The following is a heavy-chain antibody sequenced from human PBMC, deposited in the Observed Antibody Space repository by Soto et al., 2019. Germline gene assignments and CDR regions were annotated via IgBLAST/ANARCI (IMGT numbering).Heavy chain of an antibody. Sequence: PGGSLRLSCAASEFTFSSYAMSWVRQAPGKGLEWVSAISRSGGSTYYADSVKGRFTISSDNSKNTLYLQMNSLRAEDTAVYYCEKPASRGPNWFDPWGQGTLVTVSS. CDR1: EFTFSSYA. V-gene: IGHV3-23*01. CDR3: EKPASRGPNWFDP. D-gene: IGHD3-22*01. J-gene: IGHJ5*02. CDR2: ISRSGGST.